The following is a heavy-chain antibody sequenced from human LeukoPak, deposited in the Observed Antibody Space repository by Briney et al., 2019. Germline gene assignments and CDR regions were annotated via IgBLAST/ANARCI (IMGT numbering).Heavy chain of an antibody. J-gene: IGHJ5*02. CDR3: ARVGSVRTGSGGWFDP. CDR1: GGSISTSSYY. Sequence: PSETLSLTCTVSGGSISTSSYYWGWVRQPPGKGLEWIGNIFYSGSTYYSPSLKSRVPISVDTSKNQFSLKLSSVTAADTAVYYCARVGSVRTGSGGWFDPWGQGTLVTVSS. V-gene: IGHV4-39*07. D-gene: IGHD3-10*01. CDR2: IFYSGST.